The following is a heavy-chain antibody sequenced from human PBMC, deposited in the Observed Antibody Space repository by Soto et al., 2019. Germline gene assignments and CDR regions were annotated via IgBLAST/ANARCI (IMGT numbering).Heavy chain of an antibody. J-gene: IGHJ4*02. V-gene: IGHV3-23*01. CDR1: GFTFNSYV. CDR2: IGSGGTT. D-gene: IGHD3-10*01. Sequence: EVQLLESGGGLVQPGGSLRLSCAASGFTFNSYVMSWVRQAPGKGLEWVSAIGSGGTTYYADSVKGRFTISRDNSKNTLYLQTNSLRAEDTAVYYCAKTPDVWFLDYWGQGTLVTVSS. CDR3: AKTPDVWFLDY.